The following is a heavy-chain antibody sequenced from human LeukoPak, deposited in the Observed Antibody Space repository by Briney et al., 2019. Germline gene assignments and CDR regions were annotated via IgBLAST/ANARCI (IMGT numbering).Heavy chain of an antibody. Sequence: GGSLRLSCAASGFTFSSYAMHWVRQAPGKGLEWVAVISYDGSNKYYADSVKGRFTISRDNSKNTLYLQMNSLRAEDTAVYYCARAPPSSWGDLDYWGQGTLVTVSS. V-gene: IGHV3-30-3*01. J-gene: IGHJ4*02. CDR2: ISYDGSNK. D-gene: IGHD3-16*01. CDR1: GFTFSSYA. CDR3: ARAPPSSWGDLDY.